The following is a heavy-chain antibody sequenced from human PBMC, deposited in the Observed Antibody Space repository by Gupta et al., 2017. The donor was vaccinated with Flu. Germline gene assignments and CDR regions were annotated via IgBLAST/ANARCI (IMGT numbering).Heavy chain of an antibody. CDR3: ARNRGWQQFDY. CDR2: IAADDSVK. J-gene: IGHJ4*02. CDR1: GFTFRSYW. Sequence: EEQLVESGGGLVQPGGSLRLSCVVSGFTFRSYWMDWVRQAPGKGLEWVANIAADDSVKNYADSVKGRFTISRDDAKNSLYIQMNSLRAEDTAVYYCARNRGWQQFDYWGQGALVTVSS. D-gene: IGHD5-24*01. V-gene: IGHV3-7*01.